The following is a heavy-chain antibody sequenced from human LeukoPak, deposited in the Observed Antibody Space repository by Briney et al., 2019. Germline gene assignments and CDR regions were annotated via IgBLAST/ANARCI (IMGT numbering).Heavy chain of an antibody. V-gene: IGHV4-39*01. Sequence: PGGSLRLSCAGSGFTFSSYAMSWVRQPPGKGLEWIGSIYYSGSTYYNPSLKSRVTISVDTSKNQFSLKLSSVTAADTAVYYCARHAMRRQWLLWGQGTLVTVSS. CDR3: ARHAMRRQWLL. CDR1: GFTFSSYA. J-gene: IGHJ4*02. CDR2: IYYSGST. D-gene: IGHD6-19*01.